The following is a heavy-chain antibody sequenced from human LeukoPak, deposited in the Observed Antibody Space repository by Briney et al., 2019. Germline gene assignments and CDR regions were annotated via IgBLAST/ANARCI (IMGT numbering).Heavy chain of an antibody. J-gene: IGHJ4*02. CDR1: GGSISSSY. V-gene: IGHV4-59*01. Sequence: SETLSLTCTVSGGSISSSYWSCLRQPPGKRLGWIGYIYYSGSTNYNPSLASRVTISVDTSKYQFSLKLSSVTAADTAVYYCARGYSGYDHTFDYWGQGTLVTVSS. D-gene: IGHD5-12*01. CDR2: IYYSGST. CDR3: ARGYSGYDHTFDY.